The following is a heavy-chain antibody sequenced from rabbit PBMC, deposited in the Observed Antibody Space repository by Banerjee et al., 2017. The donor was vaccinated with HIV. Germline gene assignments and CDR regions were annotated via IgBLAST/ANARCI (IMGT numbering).Heavy chain of an antibody. CDR2: IYAGSSGGT. Sequence: QEQLEESGGDLVKPEGSLTLTCTASGFSLSNKYVMCWVRQAPGKGLEWIACIYAGSSGGTYYASWAKGRFTISKTSSTTVTLQMTSLTAADTATYLCARDLAGVIGWNLNLWGQGTLVTVS. D-gene: IGHD4-1*01. V-gene: IGHV1S45*01. CDR3: ARDLAGVIGWNLNL. CDR1: GFSLSNKYV. J-gene: IGHJ4*01.